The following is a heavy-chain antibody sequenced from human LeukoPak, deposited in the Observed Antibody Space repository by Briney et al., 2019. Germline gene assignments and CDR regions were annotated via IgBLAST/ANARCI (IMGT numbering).Heavy chain of an antibody. V-gene: IGHV1-18*01. CDR1: DYTFTAYG. D-gene: IGHD6-19*01. CDR3: ARLYSSGWPLECMDV. J-gene: IGHJ6*02. CDR2: INTYNGDT. Sequence: ASVKVSCKASDYTFTAYGISWVRQAPGQGLEWMGWINTYNGDTRCTQNLQGRVTMTTDTSTSTAYMELRSLRSDDTAVYYCARLYSSGWPLECMDVWGQGTTVTVSS.